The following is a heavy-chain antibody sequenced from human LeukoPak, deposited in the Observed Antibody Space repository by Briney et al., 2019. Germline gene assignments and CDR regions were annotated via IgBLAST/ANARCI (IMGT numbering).Heavy chain of an antibody. V-gene: IGHV1-8*03. CDR3: GSGSEVVGGPDAFDI. Sequence: ASVNLSFKASVSTVTIYDINWLRQSTRQALEWMGEMNPNIANTGYTQKIQGRVTITRNTSISTAYMELSSLRSEGTAVYYCGSGSEVVGGPDAFDIWGQGTMVTVSS. D-gene: IGHD3-22*01. J-gene: IGHJ3*02. CDR1: VSTVTIYD. CDR2: MNPNIANT.